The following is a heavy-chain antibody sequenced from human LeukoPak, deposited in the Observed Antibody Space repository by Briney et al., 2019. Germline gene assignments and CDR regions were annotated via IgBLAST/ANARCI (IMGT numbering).Heavy chain of an antibody. V-gene: IGHV1-18*01. CDR2: ISAYNGNT. CDR1: GYTFTSYG. J-gene: IGHJ4*02. CDR3: AREGSAYGDYGEAWY. D-gene: IGHD4-17*01. Sequence: ASVKVSCKASGYTFTSYGISWVRQAPGQGLEWMGWISAYNGNTNYAQKLQGRVTMTTDTSTSTAYMELRSLRSDDTAVYYCAREGSAYGDYGEAWYWGQGTLVTVSS.